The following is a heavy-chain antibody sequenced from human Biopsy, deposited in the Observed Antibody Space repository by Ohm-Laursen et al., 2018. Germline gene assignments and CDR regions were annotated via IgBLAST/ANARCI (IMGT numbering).Heavy chain of an antibody. V-gene: IGHV4-39*01. CDR1: GGSVSSNVAY. J-gene: IGHJ5*02. CDR3: ARHPTGFWFDP. Sequence: SETLSLTCSVSGGSVSSNVAYWAWIRQPPGKGLESIGSIFYSGITYYNPSLQSRLTMSVDTSKNQFSLNLTSVTAADTAVYYCARHPTGFWFDPWGQGTLVTVSS. CDR2: IFYSGIT.